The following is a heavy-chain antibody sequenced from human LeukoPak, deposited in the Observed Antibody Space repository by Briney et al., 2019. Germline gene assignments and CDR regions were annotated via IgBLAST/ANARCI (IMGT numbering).Heavy chain of an antibody. D-gene: IGHD5-18*01. V-gene: IGHV3-23*01. Sequence: GGSLRLSCAASGFTFSSYAMSWVRQAPGKGLEWVSAISGSGGGTYYADSVKGRFTISRDNSKYTLYLQMNSLRAEDTAVYYCARASGGIQLWFDYWGRGTLVTVSS. CDR1: GFTFSSYA. CDR3: ARASGGIQLWFDY. J-gene: IGHJ4*02. CDR2: ISGSGGGT.